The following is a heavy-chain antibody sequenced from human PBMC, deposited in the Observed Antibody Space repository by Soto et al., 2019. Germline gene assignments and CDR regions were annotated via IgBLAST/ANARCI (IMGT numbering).Heavy chain of an antibody. CDR3: AKALSTAGIVVVPGYFDY. J-gene: IGHJ4*02. V-gene: IGHV3-23*01. CDR2: ISGSGGST. CDR1: GFTFSSYA. D-gene: IGHD3-22*01. Sequence: PGGSLRLSCAASGFTFSSYAMSWVRQAPGKGLEWVSAISGSGGSTYYADSVKGRFTISRDNSKNTLYLQMNSLRAEDTAVYYCAKALSTAGIVVVPGYFDYWGQGTLVTVSS.